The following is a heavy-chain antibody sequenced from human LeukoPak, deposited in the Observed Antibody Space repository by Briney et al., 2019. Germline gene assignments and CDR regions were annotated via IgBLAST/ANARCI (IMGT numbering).Heavy chain of an antibody. Sequence: GGSLRLSRAASGFTFSSNAMNWVRQAPGKGLEWLSYISNSGGDINYADSVKGRFTISRDNAKNSLYLQMNSLRVEDTAVYYCARTLTTTYSWGQGTLVTVSS. J-gene: IGHJ4*02. CDR2: ISNSGGDI. V-gene: IGHV3-21*05. CDR3: ARTLTTTYS. D-gene: IGHD4-17*01. CDR1: GFTFSSNA.